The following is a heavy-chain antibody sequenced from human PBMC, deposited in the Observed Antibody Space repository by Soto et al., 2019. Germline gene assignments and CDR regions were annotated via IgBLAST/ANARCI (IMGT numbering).Heavy chain of an antibody. J-gene: IGHJ4*02. CDR3: ARGSQYSRSSLGTDY. CDR1: GYTFTSYG. Sequence: GASVKVSCKASGYTFTSYGISWVRQAPGQGLEWMGWISAYNGNTNYAQKLQGRVTMTTDTSTSTAYMELRSLRSDDTAVYYCARGSQYSRSSLGTDYWGQGTLVTVSS. D-gene: IGHD6-6*01. V-gene: IGHV1-18*04. CDR2: ISAYNGNT.